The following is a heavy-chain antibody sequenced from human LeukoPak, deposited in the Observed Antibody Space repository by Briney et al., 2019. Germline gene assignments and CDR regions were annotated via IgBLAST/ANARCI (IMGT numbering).Heavy chain of an antibody. Sequence: SSETLSLTCTVSGGTSGTYWWSWIRQPPGKGLQWIGSIRYGVSTHSNPSLQSRVTISVDTSKNQFSLKLSSVTAADTAMYYCAKYAALTGPNWLDTWGQGILVTVSS. J-gene: IGHJ5*02. CDR1: GGTSGTYW. CDR3: AKYAALTGPNWLDT. V-gene: IGHV4-59*01. D-gene: IGHD3-9*01. CDR2: IRYGVST.